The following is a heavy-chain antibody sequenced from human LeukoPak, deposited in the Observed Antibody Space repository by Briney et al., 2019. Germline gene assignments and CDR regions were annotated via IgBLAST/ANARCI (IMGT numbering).Heavy chain of an antibody. J-gene: IGHJ4*02. Sequence: SSETLSLTCTVSGGSISSSSYYWSWIRQPPGKGLEWIGYIYYSGSTNYNPSLKSRVTISVDTSKNQFSLKLSSVTAADTAVYYCARHSSGWYGGEIDYWGQGTLVTVSS. CDR3: ARHSSGWYGGEIDY. V-gene: IGHV4-61*01. CDR2: IYYSGST. D-gene: IGHD6-19*01. CDR1: GGSISSSSYY.